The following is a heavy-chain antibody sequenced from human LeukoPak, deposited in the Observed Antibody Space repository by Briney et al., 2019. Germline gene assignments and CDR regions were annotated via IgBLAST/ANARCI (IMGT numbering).Heavy chain of an antibody. J-gene: IGHJ6*04. D-gene: IGHD4-17*01. CDR3: ARDRERTARRGRYYYYGMDV. CDR2: INAGNGNT. V-gene: IGHV1-3*01. CDR1: GYTFTSYA. Sequence: ASVKVSCKASGYTFTSYAMHWVRQAPGQRLEWMGWINAGNGNTKYSQKFQGRVTITRDTSASTAYMELSSLRSEDTAVYYCARDRERTARRGRYYYYGMDVWGKGTTVTVSS.